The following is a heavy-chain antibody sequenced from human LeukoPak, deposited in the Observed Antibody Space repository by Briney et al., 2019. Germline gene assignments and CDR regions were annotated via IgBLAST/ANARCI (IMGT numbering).Heavy chain of an antibody. CDR2: IYSGGST. CDR3: ASGWYGRAIHY. J-gene: IGHJ4*02. V-gene: IGHV3-53*01. CDR1: GFTFSSYA. Sequence: GGSLRLSCAASGFTFSSYAMSWVRQAPGKGLEWVSVIYSGGSTYYADSVKGRFTISRDNSKNTLYLQMNSLRAEDTAVYYCASGWYGRAIHYWGQGTLVTVSS. D-gene: IGHD6-19*01.